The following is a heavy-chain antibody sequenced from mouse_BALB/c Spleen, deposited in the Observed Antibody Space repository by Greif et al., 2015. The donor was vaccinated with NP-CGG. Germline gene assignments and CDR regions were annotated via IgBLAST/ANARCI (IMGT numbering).Heavy chain of an antibody. J-gene: IGHJ4*01. V-gene: IGHV1-7*01. D-gene: IGHD1-1*01. Sequence: QVQLQQSGAELAKPGASVKTSCKASGYTFTSYWMHWVKQRPGQGLEWIGYINPSTGYTEYNQKFKDKATLTADKSSSAAYMQRSSLTSEDSAVYYCARLLRYAMDYWGQGTSVTVSS. CDR2: INPSTGYT. CDR1: GYTFTSYW. CDR3: ARLLRYAMDY.